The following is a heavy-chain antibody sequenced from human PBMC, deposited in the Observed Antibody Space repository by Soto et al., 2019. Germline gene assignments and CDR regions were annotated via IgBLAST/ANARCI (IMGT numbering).Heavy chain of an antibody. CDR2: INPNSGGT. CDR3: ARGSDSSGWSFDY. Sequence: VQLVQSGAEVKKPGASVKVSCKASGYTFTGYYMHWVRQAPGQGLEWMGWINPNSGGTNYAQKFQGWVTMTRDTSISTAHMELSRLRSDDTAVYYCARGSDSSGWSFDYWGQGTLVTVSS. CDR1: GYTFTGYY. D-gene: IGHD6-19*01. J-gene: IGHJ4*02. V-gene: IGHV1-2*04.